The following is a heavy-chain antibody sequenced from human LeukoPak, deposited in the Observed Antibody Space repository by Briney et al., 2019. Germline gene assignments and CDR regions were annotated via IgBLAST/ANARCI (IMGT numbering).Heavy chain of an antibody. Sequence: GGSLRLSCVASGFTFSSYAMSWVRQAPGKGLEWVAFIRYDGSNEYYADSVKGQFTISRDNSKNTLYLQMNSLRAEDTAVYYCAKDVGGGNSASDYWGQGTLVTVSS. J-gene: IGHJ4*02. D-gene: IGHD4-23*01. CDR1: GFTFSSYA. CDR2: IRYDGSNE. V-gene: IGHV3-30*02. CDR3: AKDVGGGNSASDY.